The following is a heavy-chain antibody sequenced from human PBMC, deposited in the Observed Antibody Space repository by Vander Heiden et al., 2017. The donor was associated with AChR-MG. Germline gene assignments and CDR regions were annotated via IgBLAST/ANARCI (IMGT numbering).Heavy chain of an antibody. CDR2: IRGSGGST. J-gene: IGHJ4*02. D-gene: IGHD4-17*01. V-gene: IGHV3-23*01. Sequence: EVQLLESGGGLVQPGGSLSLPCAAPGSTFSSYAMSWVRQAPGKGLEWVSAIRGSGGSTYYADSVKGRFTISRDNSKNTLYLQMNSLRAEDTAVYYCAKGGVSGDYPLDYWGQGTLVTVSS. CDR1: GSTFSSYA. CDR3: AKGGVSGDYPLDY.